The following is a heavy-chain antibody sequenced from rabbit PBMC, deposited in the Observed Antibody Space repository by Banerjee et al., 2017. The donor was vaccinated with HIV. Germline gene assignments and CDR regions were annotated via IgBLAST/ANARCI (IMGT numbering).Heavy chain of an antibody. Sequence: QSLEESGGDLVKPGASLTLTCTASGFSFSSNYYMHWVRQAPGKGLEWIGCIITGSGTTRYASWAKGRFTISKASSTTVTLQMTSLTAADTATYFCTREDDTTAWGAFDLWGPGTLVTDS. CDR3: TREDDTTAWGAFDL. CDR2: IITGSGTT. V-gene: IGHV1S40*01. J-gene: IGHJ4*01. CDR1: GFSFSSNYY. D-gene: IGHD4-1*01.